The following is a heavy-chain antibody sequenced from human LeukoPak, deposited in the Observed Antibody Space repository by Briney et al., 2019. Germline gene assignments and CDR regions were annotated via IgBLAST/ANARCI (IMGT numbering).Heavy chain of an antibody. Sequence: SETLSLTCAVYGGSFSGYYWSWIRQPPGKGLEWIGSIYYSGNTYYNASLKSQVPISIDTSKNQFSLRLTSVTAADAAVYYCARQTGSGLFILPGGQGTLVTVSS. J-gene: IGHJ4*02. CDR3: ARQTGSGLFILP. D-gene: IGHD3/OR15-3a*01. CDR1: GGSFSGYY. V-gene: IGHV4-34*01. CDR2: IYYSGNT.